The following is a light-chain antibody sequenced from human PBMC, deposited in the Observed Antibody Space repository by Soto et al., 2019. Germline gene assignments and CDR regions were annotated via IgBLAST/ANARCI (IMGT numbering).Light chain of an antibody. Sequence: DIQMTQSPSSLSASVGHRVTITCRASQSISSYINWYQQKPGQATQLQIYAASSLQSGVPSRLSGSGSGTAFTLTISSLQPADFATFYCQQSYSTPRITFGPGTKVDIK. CDR3: QQSYSTPRIT. J-gene: IGKJ3*01. CDR1: QSISSY. V-gene: IGKV1-39*01. CDR2: AAS.